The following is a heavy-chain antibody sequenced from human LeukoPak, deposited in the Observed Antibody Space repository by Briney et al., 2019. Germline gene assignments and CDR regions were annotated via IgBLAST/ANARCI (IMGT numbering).Heavy chain of an antibody. J-gene: IGHJ5*02. CDR3: ARDFTTDADNWGFRSTWFDP. V-gene: IGHV4-59*01. D-gene: IGHD5-24*01. Sequence: SETLSLTCTVSGGSITSYYWSWLRQPPGKGLEWIGYVSDSGSTNYNPSLKSRLTISLDTSKNQFSLKLSSVTAADTGIYYCARDFTTDADNWGFRSTWFDPWGQGTLVTVSS. CDR2: VSDSGST. CDR1: GGSITSYY.